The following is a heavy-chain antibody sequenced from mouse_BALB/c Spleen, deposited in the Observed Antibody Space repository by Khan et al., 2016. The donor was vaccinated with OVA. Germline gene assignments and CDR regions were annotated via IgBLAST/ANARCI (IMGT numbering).Heavy chain of an antibody. J-gene: IGHJ4*01. D-gene: IGHD2-14*01. V-gene: IGHV9-4*02. CDR2: INTHSGVP. CDR1: GYTFTTAG. Sequence: QIQLVQSGPELKKPGATVRISCKASGYTFTTAGIQWVQKMPGKGLKWIGWINTHSGVPNYAEDFKGRFAFSLEISVNTAYLQLTNLKNEDTATYFCARGGAAYDRNDGGAMEYWGQGTSVTVSS. CDR3: ARGGAAYDRNDGGAMEY.